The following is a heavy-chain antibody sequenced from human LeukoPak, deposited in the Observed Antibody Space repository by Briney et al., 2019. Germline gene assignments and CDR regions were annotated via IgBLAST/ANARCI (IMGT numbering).Heavy chain of an antibody. J-gene: IGHJ4*02. CDR3: ARVLYSSGWYYFDY. CDR1: GGSISSYY. CDR2: IYTSGST. Sequence: SETLSLTCTVSGGSISSYYWSWIRQPAGKGLEWIGRIYTSGSTDYNPSLKSRVTMSVDTSKNQFSLKLSSVTAADTAVYYCARVLYSSGWYYFDYWGQGTLATVSS. V-gene: IGHV4-4*07. D-gene: IGHD6-19*01.